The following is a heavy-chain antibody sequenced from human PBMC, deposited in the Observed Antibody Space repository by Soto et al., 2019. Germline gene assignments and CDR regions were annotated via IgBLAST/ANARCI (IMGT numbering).Heavy chain of an antibody. D-gene: IGHD2-8*01. CDR3: ARMVYAIRSESSYYYYGMDV. Sequence: PSETLSLTCAVYGGSFSGYYWSWIRQPPGKGLEWIGEINHSGSTNYNPSLKSRVTISVDTSKNQFSLKLSSVTAADTAVYYCARMVYAIRSESSYYYYGMDVWGQGTTVTVSS. CDR1: GGSFSGYY. J-gene: IGHJ6*02. V-gene: IGHV4-34*01. CDR2: INHSGST.